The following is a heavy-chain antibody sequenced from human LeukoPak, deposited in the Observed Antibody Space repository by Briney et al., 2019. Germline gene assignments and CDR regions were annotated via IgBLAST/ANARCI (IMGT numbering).Heavy chain of an antibody. CDR3: ARFRDIVVVVAAYQRHDAFDI. Sequence: SETLSLTCAVYGGSFSGYYWSWIRQPPGKGLEWIGEINHSGSTNYNPSLKSRVTISVDTSKNQFSLKLSSVTAADTAVYYCARFRDIVVVVAAYQRHDAFDIWGQGTMVTVSS. CDR2: INHSGST. D-gene: IGHD2-15*01. J-gene: IGHJ3*02. V-gene: IGHV4-34*01. CDR1: GGSFSGYY.